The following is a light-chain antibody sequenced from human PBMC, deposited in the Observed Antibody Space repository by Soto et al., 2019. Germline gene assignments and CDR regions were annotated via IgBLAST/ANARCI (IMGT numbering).Light chain of an antibody. Sequence: ATQMTHSPSSLSASFVDRINITWRESRDIGSHLSWYQQKPGKAPSLLIYAASNFQSGVPSRFRGSRSGTEFTLTVSSLQPEDFATYYCLQDHDDSWTFGQGTKV. J-gene: IGKJ1*01. CDR1: RDIGSH. CDR2: AAS. V-gene: IGKV1-6*02. CDR3: LQDHDDSWT.